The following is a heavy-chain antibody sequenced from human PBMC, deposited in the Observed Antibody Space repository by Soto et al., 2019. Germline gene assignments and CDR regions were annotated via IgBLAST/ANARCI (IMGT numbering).Heavy chain of an antibody. Sequence: ASVKVSCKASGGTFSSYAISWVRQAPGQGLEWMGGIIPVFGTANYAQKFQGRVTITADESTSTAYMELSSLRSEDTAVYYCARLPQYCGGDCYSGAFDIWGQGTMVTVSS. CDR2: IIPVFGTA. J-gene: IGHJ3*02. CDR1: GGTFSSYA. V-gene: IGHV1-69*13. D-gene: IGHD2-21*02. CDR3: ARLPQYCGGDCYSGAFDI.